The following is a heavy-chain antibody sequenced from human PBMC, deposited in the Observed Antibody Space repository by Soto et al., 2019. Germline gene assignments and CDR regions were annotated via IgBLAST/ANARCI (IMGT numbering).Heavy chain of an antibody. V-gene: IGHV1-8*01. D-gene: IGHD3-3*01. CDR3: ARGHHTRITIFGVVIDKYNWFDP. J-gene: IGHJ5*02. Sequence: ASVKVSCKASGYTFTSYDINWVRPATGQGLEWMGWMNPNSGNTGYAQKFQGRVTMTRNTSISTAYMELSSLRSEDTAVYYCARGHHTRITIFGVVIDKYNWFDPWGQGTLVTVSS. CDR1: GYTFTSYD. CDR2: MNPNSGNT.